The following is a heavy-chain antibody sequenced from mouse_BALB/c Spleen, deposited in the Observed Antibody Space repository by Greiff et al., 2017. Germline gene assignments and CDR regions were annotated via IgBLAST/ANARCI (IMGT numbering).Heavy chain of an antibody. D-gene: IGHD2-4*01. V-gene: IGHV5-6-5*01. CDR2: ISSGGST. J-gene: IGHJ2*01. CDR1: GFTFSSYA. Sequence: EVKLVESGGGLVKPGGSLKLSCAASGFTFSSYAMSWVRQTPEKRLEWVASISSGGSTYYPDSVKGRFTISRDNARNILYLQMSSLRSEDTAMYYCARVSTTYYFDYWGQGTTLTVSS. CDR3: ARVSTTYYFDY.